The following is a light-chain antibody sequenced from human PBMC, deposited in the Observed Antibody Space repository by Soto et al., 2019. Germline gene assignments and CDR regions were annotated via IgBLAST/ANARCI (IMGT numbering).Light chain of an antibody. CDR3: QQSYTTPRT. CDR2: AAS. Sequence: DLQMTQSPSSLSASVGDRVSVTCRASQSISTFLNWYQQRPGEAPKLLIYAASSLQSGVPSRFSGSGSGADFTLTIRSLQPEDFATYYCQQSYTTPRTFGQGTKVEVK. V-gene: IGKV1-39*01. CDR1: QSISTF. J-gene: IGKJ1*01.